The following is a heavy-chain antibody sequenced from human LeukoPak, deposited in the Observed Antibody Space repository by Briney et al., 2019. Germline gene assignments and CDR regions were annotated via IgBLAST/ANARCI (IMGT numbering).Heavy chain of an antibody. CDR3: AREGYYDSSGYLADGAFDI. CDR1: GFTFSSYA. Sequence: PGGSLRLSCAASGFTFSSYAMHRVRQAPGKGLEWVAVISYDGSNKYYADSVKGRFTISRDNSKNTLYLQMNSLRAEDTAVYYCAREGYYDSSGYLADGAFDIWGQGTMVTVSS. J-gene: IGHJ3*02. V-gene: IGHV3-30-3*01. D-gene: IGHD3-22*01. CDR2: ISYDGSNK.